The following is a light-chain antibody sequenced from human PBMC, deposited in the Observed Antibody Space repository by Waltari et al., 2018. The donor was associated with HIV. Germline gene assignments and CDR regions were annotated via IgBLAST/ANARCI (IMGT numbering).Light chain of an antibody. CDR2: KDS. CDR1: GLSKQY. Sequence: SYELTQTPSVSVSPGQTARITCSGDGLSKQYTYWYQQRPGQAPVLVIYKDSERPSGIPGRYSGSSSGTTVTLTISGVQAEDEADYYCQSADASDTFLWVFGGGTKVTVL. CDR3: QSADASDTFLWV. V-gene: IGLV3-25*03. J-gene: IGLJ3*02.